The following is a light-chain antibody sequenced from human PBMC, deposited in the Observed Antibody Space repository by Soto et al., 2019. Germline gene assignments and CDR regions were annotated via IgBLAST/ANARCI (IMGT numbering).Light chain of an antibody. CDR2: EVS. V-gene: IGLV2-14*01. Sequence: QSVLTQPASVSGSPGQSITISCTGTTTDIGGYNYVSWYQQHPGEAPKLMIYEVSNRPSGVSNRFSGSKSGDTASLTISGLQAEDEADYYCSSYTTTSTYVFGTETKVTVL. CDR1: TTDIGGYNY. J-gene: IGLJ1*01. CDR3: SSYTTTSTYV.